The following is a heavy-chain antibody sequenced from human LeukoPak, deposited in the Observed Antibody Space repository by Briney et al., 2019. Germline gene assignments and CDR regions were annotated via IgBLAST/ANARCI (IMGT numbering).Heavy chain of an antibody. CDR1: GGSISSYY. V-gene: IGHV4-59*01. CDR3: ARGDSGNRVEGY. CDR2: IYYSGST. Sequence: PSETLSLTCTVSGGSISSYYWSWIRQPPGKGLEWIGYIYYSGSTNYNPSLKSRVTISVDTSKNQFSLKLSSVTAADTAVYYCARGDSGNRVEGYWGQGTLVTVSS. D-gene: IGHD1-26*01. J-gene: IGHJ4*02.